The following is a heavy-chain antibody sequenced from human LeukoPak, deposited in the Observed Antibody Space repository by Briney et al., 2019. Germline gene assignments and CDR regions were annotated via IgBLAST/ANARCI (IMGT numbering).Heavy chain of an antibody. CDR2: ISGSGDST. J-gene: IGHJ4*02. D-gene: IGHD2-2*02. Sequence: GGSLRLSCAASGFTFSSYAMSWVRQAPGKGLEWVSAISGSGDSTYYADSVKGRFTISRDNSKNTLYLQMNSLRAEDTAVYYCAKGSVVVVPAAIFDYWGQGTLVTVSS. CDR3: AKGSVVVVPAAIFDY. V-gene: IGHV3-23*01. CDR1: GFTFSSYA.